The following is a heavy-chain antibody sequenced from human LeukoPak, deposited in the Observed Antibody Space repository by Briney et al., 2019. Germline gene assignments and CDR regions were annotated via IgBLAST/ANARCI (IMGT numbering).Heavy chain of an antibody. Sequence: GGSLRLSCAASGFTFSSYAMSWVRQAPGKGLEWVSAISGSGGSTYYADSVKGRFTISRDNSKNTLYLQMNSLRAEDTAVYYCAKSITMVRGVLDYFDYWGQGTLVTVSS. J-gene: IGHJ4*02. D-gene: IGHD3-10*01. V-gene: IGHV3-23*01. CDR1: GFTFSSYA. CDR3: AKSITMVRGVLDYFDY. CDR2: ISGSGGST.